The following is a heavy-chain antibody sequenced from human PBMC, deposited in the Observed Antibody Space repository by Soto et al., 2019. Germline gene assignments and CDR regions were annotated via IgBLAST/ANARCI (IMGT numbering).Heavy chain of an antibody. D-gene: IGHD2-2*01. CDR2: ISAYNGNT. CDR1: GYTFTSYG. CDR3: ARTACSSTSCYSNYGYFDY. J-gene: IGHJ4*02. Sequence: ASVKVSCKASGYTFTSYGISWVRQAPGQGLEWMGWISAYNGNTNYAQKLQGRVTMTTDTSTSTAYMELRSLRSDDTAVYYCARTACSSTSCYSNYGYFDYWGQGTLVPVSS. V-gene: IGHV1-18*01.